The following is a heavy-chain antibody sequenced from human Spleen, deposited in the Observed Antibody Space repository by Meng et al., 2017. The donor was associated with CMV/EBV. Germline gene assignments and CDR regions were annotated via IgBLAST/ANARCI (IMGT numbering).Heavy chain of an antibody. V-gene: IGHV3-21*01. CDR3: ARGSVVPYWFDP. Sequence: QLGESGGGLVKPGGSLRLSCAASGFTFSSYSMNWVRQAPGKGLEWVSSISSSSSYIYYADSVKGRFTISRDNAKNSLYLQMNSLRAEDTAVYYCARGSVVPYWFDPWGQGTLVTVSS. J-gene: IGHJ5*02. CDR1: GFTFSSYS. CDR2: ISSSSSYI. D-gene: IGHD2-15*01.